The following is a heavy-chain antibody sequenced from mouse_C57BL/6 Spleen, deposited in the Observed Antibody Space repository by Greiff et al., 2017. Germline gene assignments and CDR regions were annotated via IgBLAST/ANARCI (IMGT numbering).Heavy chain of an antibody. J-gene: IGHJ3*01. CDR2: IDPSASYP. D-gene: IGHD2-2*01. V-gene: IGHV1-69*01. CDR1: GYTFTSYW. Sequence: QVQLQQPGAELVMPGASVKLSCKASGYTFTSYWMHWVKQRPGQGLEWIGEIDPSASYPNYNQKFKGKSTLTVDKSSSTAYRQLSSLTSEDSAVYYCARRNGYDTAWFAYWGQGTLVTVAA. CDR3: ARRNGYDTAWFAY.